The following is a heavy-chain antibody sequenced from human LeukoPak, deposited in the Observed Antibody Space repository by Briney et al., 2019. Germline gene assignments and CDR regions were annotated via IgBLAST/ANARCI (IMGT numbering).Heavy chain of an antibody. Sequence: PSETLSLTCTVSGGSISSYYWSWIRQPPGKGLEWIAFIYYTGSTDYNPSLKSRVTISLDMSKNQFSLKLSSVTAADTAVYYCARLHGDNWFDPWGQGTLVTVSS. V-gene: IGHV4-59*08. CDR3: ARLHGDNWFDP. J-gene: IGHJ5*02. CDR1: GGSISSYY. CDR2: IYYTGST. D-gene: IGHD3-16*01.